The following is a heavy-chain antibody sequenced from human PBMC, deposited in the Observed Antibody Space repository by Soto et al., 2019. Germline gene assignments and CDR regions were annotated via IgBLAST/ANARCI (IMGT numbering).Heavy chain of an antibody. CDR1: GGIFTNYT. J-gene: IGHJ4*02. D-gene: IGHD1-26*01. Sequence: QVQLEQSGAEMKRPGSSVKVSCETSGGIFTNYTFSWVRQAPGQGLEWMGWIIPVLNVANDAQKFQGRIAVTADKSTSTAFLELTDLISEDTAIYFCARAPTASSPFDYWGQGTLVTVSS. CDR3: ARAPTASSPFDY. CDR2: IIPVLNVA. V-gene: IGHV1-69*02.